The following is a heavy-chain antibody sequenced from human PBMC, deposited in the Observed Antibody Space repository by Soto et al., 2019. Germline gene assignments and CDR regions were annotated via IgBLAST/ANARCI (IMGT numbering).Heavy chain of an antibody. CDR1: GFTFSSYG. J-gene: IGHJ4*02. CDR3: ARDKWGGFCWNYGGGGFDY. CDR2: IWYDGSNK. Sequence: QVQLVESGGGVVQPGRSLRLSCAASGFTFSSYGMHWVRQAPGKGLEWVAVIWYDGSNKYYADSVKGRFTISRDNSQNTLYLEKNRLRAEETGVFFCARDKWGGFCWNYGGGGFDYWGQGTLVTVSS. D-gene: IGHD1-7*01. V-gene: IGHV3-33*01.